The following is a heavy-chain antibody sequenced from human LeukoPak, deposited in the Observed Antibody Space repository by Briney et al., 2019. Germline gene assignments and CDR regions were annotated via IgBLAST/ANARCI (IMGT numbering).Heavy chain of an antibody. Sequence: PGGSLRLSCAASGFTVCSNYMTWVRQAPGKGLELDSVIYSGSNTYYADTVKGRFTISRDNYKNTVYLQMNSLRAEDTAVYYCARDGSISALDAFDIWGQGTMVTVSS. CDR2: IYSGSNT. V-gene: IGHV3-53*01. J-gene: IGHJ3*02. CDR1: GFTVCSNY. CDR3: ARDGSISALDAFDI. D-gene: IGHD2-2*01.